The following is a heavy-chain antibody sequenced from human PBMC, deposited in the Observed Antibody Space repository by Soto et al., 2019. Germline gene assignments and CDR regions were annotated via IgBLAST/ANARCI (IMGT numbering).Heavy chain of an antibody. J-gene: IGHJ6*02. CDR1: GFTFSSYA. V-gene: IGHV3-23*01. CDR3: ANQDSSGYSYYYYYGIDV. D-gene: IGHD3-22*01. Sequence: EVQLLESGGGLVQPGGSLRLSCAASGFTFSSYAMSWVRQAPGKGLEWVSAISGSGGSTYYADSVKGRFTISRDNSKNTLYLQMNSLRAEDTAVYYCANQDSSGYSYYYYYGIDVRGQGTTVTVSS. CDR2: ISGSGGST.